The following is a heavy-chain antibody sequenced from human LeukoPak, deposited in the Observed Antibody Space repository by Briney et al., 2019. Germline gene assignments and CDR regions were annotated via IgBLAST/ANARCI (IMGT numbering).Heavy chain of an antibody. V-gene: IGHV4-61*02. Sequence: PSETLSLTCTVSGGSISSGGYYWSWIRQPAGKGLEWIGRIYTSGSTNYNPSLKSRVTISVDTSKNQFSLKLSSVTAADTAVYYCARVLFYDFWSGYHPGAFDIWGQGTMVTVSS. CDR1: GGSISSGGYY. CDR2: IYTSGST. D-gene: IGHD3-3*01. J-gene: IGHJ3*02. CDR3: ARVLFYDFWSGYHPGAFDI.